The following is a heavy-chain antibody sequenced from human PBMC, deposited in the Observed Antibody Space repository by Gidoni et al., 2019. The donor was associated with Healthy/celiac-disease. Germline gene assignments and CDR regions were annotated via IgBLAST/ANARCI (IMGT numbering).Heavy chain of an antibody. Sequence: QVQLVPSGAEVKKPGASVQLSCPASGYTFTCYYLHWVRPAPGQGLEWMGWINPNSGGTNYAQKFQGRVTMTRDTSISTAYMELSRLRSDDTAVYYCARLLSMIVVGDAFDIWGQGTMVTVSS. V-gene: IGHV1-2*02. CDR3: ARLLSMIVVGDAFDI. CDR1: GYTFTCYY. J-gene: IGHJ3*02. D-gene: IGHD3-22*01. CDR2: INPNSGGT.